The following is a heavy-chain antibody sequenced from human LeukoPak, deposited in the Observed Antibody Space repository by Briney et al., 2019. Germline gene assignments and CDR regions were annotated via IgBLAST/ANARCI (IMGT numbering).Heavy chain of an antibody. V-gene: IGHV4-39*07. CDR3: ARGLASRSITIFGVARAHAFDI. J-gene: IGHJ3*02. Sequence: SETLSLICNVSGGSISSTSYYWGWIRQPPGKGLEWLGNIYYTGTTYYNPSLKSRVTISVDTSKNQFSLKLSSVTAADTAVYYCARGLASRSITIFGVARAHAFDIWGQGTMVTVSS. D-gene: IGHD3-3*01. CDR2: IYYTGTT. CDR1: GGSISSTSYY.